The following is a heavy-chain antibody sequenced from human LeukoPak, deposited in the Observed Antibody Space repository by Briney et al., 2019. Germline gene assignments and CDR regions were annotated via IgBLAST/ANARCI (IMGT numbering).Heavy chain of an antibody. J-gene: IGHJ4*02. CDR2: IYYSGST. Sequence: SETLSLTCTVSGGSISSGGYYWSWIRQHPGKGLEWIGYIYYSGSTYYNPSLKSRVTISVDTSKNQFSLKLSSVTAADTAVYYCARQSGGSTVTTFDYWGQGTLVTVSS. D-gene: IGHD4-17*01. V-gene: IGHV4-31*03. CDR1: GGSISSGGYY. CDR3: ARQSGGSTVTTFDY.